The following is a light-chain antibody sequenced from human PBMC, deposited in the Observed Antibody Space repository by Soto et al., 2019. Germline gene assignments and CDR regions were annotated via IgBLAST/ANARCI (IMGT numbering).Light chain of an antibody. Sequence: QSALTQPPSGSGAPGQRVTISCTGSSSNIGAGYHVHWYQQLPGAAPKLLIFGDSNRPSGVPDRFSGSKSGTSASLAITGLQADDEADYYCQSSDSRLSGSDVFGTGTKLTVL. CDR1: SSNIGAGYH. CDR3: QSSDSRLSGSDV. J-gene: IGLJ1*01. V-gene: IGLV1-40*01. CDR2: GDS.